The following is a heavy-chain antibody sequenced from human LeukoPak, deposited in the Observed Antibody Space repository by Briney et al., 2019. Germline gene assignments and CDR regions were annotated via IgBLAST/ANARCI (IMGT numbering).Heavy chain of an antibody. CDR3: ARHKSPLPLH. CDR1: GGSISTYY. Sequence: SETLSLTCTVSGGSISTYYWSWIRQPPGKGLEWIGYIHYSGSTSYNPSLKSRVTISVDTSKNQFSLNLTSVTAADTAVYYCARHKSPLPLHWGQGTLVTVSS. D-gene: IGHD3-10*01. J-gene: IGHJ4*02. CDR2: IHYSGST. V-gene: IGHV4-59*08.